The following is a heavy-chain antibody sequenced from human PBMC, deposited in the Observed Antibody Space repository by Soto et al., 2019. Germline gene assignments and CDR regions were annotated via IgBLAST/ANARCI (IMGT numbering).Heavy chain of an antibody. CDR2: IIPIFGTA. V-gene: IGHV1-69*06. J-gene: IGHJ3*02. Sequence: AVKVSCKASGGTFSSYAISWLRQAPGQGLEWMGGIIPIFGTANYAQKFQGRVTITADKSTSTAYMELSSLRSEDTAVYYCAAFGYYYDSSGYSAFDIWGQGTMVTVSS. CDR1: GGTFSSYA. CDR3: AAFGYYYDSSGYSAFDI. D-gene: IGHD3-22*01.